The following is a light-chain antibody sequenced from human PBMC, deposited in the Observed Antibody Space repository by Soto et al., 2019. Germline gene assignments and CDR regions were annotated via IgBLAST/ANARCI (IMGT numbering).Light chain of an antibody. Sequence: EIVMTQSPVTLSVSPGERATLSCRASHDVSSRLAWYQQKPGQAPRLLIDDASTRATGLPARCSGSGSGTEFTRTSSSLQSEDFAVYYCQPWTNGPLTFGGGTKVEIK. J-gene: IGKJ4*01. CDR1: HDVSSR. CDR2: DAS. CDR3: QPWTNGPLT. V-gene: IGKV3-15*01.